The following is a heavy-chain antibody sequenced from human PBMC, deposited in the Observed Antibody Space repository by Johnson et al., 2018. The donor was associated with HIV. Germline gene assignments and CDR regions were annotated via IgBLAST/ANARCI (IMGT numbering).Heavy chain of an antibody. CDR1: GFTFDDHG. D-gene: IGHD2-15*01. Sequence: QVQLVESGGGVVRPGGSLRLSCAASGFTFDDHGMSWVRQVPGKGLEWVAVISYDGSTEYYAASVRGRFTISRDNSKNTLYLQMNSLRPEDTAVYYCARSGRPLVVVTAYDAFDAWGQGTMVTVSS. V-gene: IGHV3-30*03. CDR2: ISYDGSTE. CDR3: ARSGRPLVVVTAYDAFDA. J-gene: IGHJ3*01.